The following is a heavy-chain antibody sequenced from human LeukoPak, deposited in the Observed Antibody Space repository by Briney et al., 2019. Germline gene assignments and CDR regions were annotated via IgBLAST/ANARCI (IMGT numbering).Heavy chain of an antibody. V-gene: IGHV3-7*03. CDR3: AKDMDTMMVIFDPT. J-gene: IGHJ5*02. CDR2: IKHDLSEK. CDR1: GFTFSNYW. D-gene: IGHD3-22*01. Sequence: GGSLRLSCVASGFTFSNYWMTWVRQAPGKGLEWVANIKHDLSEKYYVDSVKGRFTISRDNSENTLYLQMNSLRAEDTAVYYCAKDMDTMMVIFDPTWGQGTLVTVSS.